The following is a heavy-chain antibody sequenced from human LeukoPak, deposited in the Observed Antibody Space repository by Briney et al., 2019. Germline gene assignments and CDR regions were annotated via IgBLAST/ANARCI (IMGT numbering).Heavy chain of an antibody. V-gene: IGHV4-39*07. J-gene: IGHJ5*02. CDR3: AKGWELSDGLGWFDP. CDR2: IYYSGST. D-gene: IGHD3-16*02. CDR1: GGSISSSSYY. Sequence: SETLSLTCTVSGGSISSSSYYWGWIRQPPGKGLEWIGSIYYSGSTNYNPSLKSRVTISVDTSKNQFSLKLSSVTAADTAVYYCAKGWELSDGLGWFDPWGQGTLVTVSS.